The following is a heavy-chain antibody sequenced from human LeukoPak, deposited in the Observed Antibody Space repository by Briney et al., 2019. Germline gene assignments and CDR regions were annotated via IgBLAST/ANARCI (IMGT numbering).Heavy chain of an antibody. Sequence: GSLRLSCAASGFTFSNAWMSWVRPAPGKGLEWVGRIKSKTDGGTTDYAAQVKGRFSISRDDSKNTLYLQMFSLKTEDTAVYYCTTPGRDVLLWFGESDAFDIWGQGTMVTVSS. CDR3: TTPGRDVLLWFGESDAFDI. J-gene: IGHJ3*02. CDR1: GFTFSNAW. V-gene: IGHV3-15*01. CDR2: IKSKTDGGTT. D-gene: IGHD3-10*01.